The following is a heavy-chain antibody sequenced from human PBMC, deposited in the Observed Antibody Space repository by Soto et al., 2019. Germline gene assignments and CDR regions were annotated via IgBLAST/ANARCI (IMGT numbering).Heavy chain of an antibody. D-gene: IGHD2-15*01. V-gene: IGHV6-1*01. CDR2: TYHRSKWYN. Sequence: KQSQTLSLTCAISGDSVSSNSAAWNWIRQSPSRGLEWLGRTYHRSKWYNGYAVSGKSRITINPDTSKNQFSLQLNSVAPEDTAVYDGAREGALGWTAYWYFDLWGRGTLVTVSS. CDR1: GDSVSSNSAA. J-gene: IGHJ2*01. CDR3: AREGALGWTAYWYFDL.